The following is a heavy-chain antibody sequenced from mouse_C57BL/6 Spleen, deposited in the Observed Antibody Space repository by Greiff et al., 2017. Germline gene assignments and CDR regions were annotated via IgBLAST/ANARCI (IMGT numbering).Heavy chain of an antibody. J-gene: IGHJ4*01. D-gene: IGHD3-1*01. CDR2: INPSNGCT. V-gene: IGHV1-53*01. Sequence: VQLQQPGTELVKPGASVKLSCKASGYTFTSYWMHWVKQRPGQGLEWIGNINPSNGCTNYNEKFKSKATLTVDKSSSTAYMQLSSLTSEDSAVYYCARGGYGKGASMDYWGQGTSVTVSS. CDR1: GYTFTSYW. CDR3: ARGGYGKGASMDY.